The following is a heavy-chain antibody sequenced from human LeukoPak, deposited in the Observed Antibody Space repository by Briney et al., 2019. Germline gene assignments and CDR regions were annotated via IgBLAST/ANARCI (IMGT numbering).Heavy chain of an antibody. CDR2: INSDGSST. CDR1: GFTFSSYW. V-gene: IGHV3-74*01. Sequence: GGSLRLSCAASGFTFSSYWMHWVRHAPGKGLVWVSRINSDGSSTSYADSVKGRFTIARDNAKNTLYLQMNSLRAEDTAVYYCARGGTYRPLDYWGQGTLVTVSS. CDR3: ARGGTYRPLDY. D-gene: IGHD3-16*01. J-gene: IGHJ4*02.